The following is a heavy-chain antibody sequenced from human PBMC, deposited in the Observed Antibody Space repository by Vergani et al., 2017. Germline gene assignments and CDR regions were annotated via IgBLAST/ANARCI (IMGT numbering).Heavy chain of an antibody. Sequence: QVQLVQSGAEVKKPGASVKVSCKASGYTFTGYYMHWARQAPGQGLEWMGWINPNSGGTNYAQKFQGRVTMTRDTSISTAYMELSRLRSDDTAVYYCARSPRYNWTPYYYYGMDVWGQGTTVTVSS. J-gene: IGHJ6*02. CDR2: INPNSGGT. CDR1: GYTFTGYY. CDR3: ARSPRYNWTPYYYYGMDV. D-gene: IGHD1-20*01. V-gene: IGHV1-2*02.